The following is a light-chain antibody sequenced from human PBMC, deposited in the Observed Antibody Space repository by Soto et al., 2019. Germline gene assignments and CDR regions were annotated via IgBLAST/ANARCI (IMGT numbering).Light chain of an antibody. CDR1: ETIGRAY. V-gene: IGKV3-20*01. CDR3: HQYATSPFT. J-gene: IGKJ2*01. Sequence: EVVMTQSPATLSVSPGERATLSCRASETIGRAYFAWYQHRPGQTPRLVLSATSNRAAGIPDRFGGSGSGADFTLTISGVQPEDVAVYYCHQYATSPFTFGQGTKLEIK. CDR2: ATS.